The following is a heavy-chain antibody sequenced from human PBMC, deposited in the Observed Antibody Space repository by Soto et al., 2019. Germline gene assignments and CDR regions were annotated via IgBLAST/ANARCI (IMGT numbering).Heavy chain of an antibody. D-gene: IGHD3-22*01. CDR2: IYPGDSDT. Sequence: TGESLKISCKGSGHIFSNYWIGWVRQMPGKGLEWMGIIYPGDSDTRYSPSFQGQVTITVDKSINTAYLQWSRLKASDTAIYYCARQRLWGTSGYYYFDHWGQGALVTVSS. V-gene: IGHV5-51*01. CDR1: GHIFSNYW. J-gene: IGHJ4*02. CDR3: ARQRLWGTSGYYYFDH.